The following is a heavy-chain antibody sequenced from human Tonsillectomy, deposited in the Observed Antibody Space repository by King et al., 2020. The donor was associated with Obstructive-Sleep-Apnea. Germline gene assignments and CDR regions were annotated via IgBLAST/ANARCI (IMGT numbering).Heavy chain of an antibody. J-gene: IGHJ5*02. D-gene: IGHD1-1*01. V-gene: IGHV4-59*01. CDR3: ARDVLEFENWFDP. CDR1: GGSISSYY. CDR2: IYYSGST. Sequence: QLQESGPGLVKPSETLSLTCTVSGGSISSYYWSWIRQPPGKGLEWIGYIYYSGSTNYNPSLKSRVTISVDTSKNQFSLKLSSVTAADTAGYYCARDVLEFENWFDPWGQGTLVTVSS.